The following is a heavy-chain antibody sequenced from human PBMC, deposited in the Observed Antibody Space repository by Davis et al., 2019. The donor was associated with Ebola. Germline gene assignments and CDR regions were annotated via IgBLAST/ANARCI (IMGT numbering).Heavy chain of an antibody. CDR1: GGSISSYY. CDR2: IYYSGST. Sequence: PSETLSLTCTVSGGSISSYYWSWIRQPPGKGLEWIGYIYYSGSTNYNPSLKSRVTISVDTSKNQFSLKLSSVTAADTAVYYCAREVRDRITIFGVALNWFDPWGQGTLVTVSS. D-gene: IGHD3-3*01. J-gene: IGHJ5*02. V-gene: IGHV4-59*01. CDR3: AREVRDRITIFGVALNWFDP.